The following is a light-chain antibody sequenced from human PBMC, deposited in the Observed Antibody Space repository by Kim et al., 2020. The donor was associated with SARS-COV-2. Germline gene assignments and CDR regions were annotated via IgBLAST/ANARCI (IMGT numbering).Light chain of an antibody. J-gene: IGKJ1*01. V-gene: IGKV1-27*01. CDR1: QGISNS. CDR2: SAS. CDR3: QKYNAAPWT. Sequence: SASVGDRVTITCRASQGISNSLAWYQQKPGKVPTVLIYSASALQSGVPSRFSGSGSGTDFTLTISSLQPEDVATYYCQKYNAAPWTFGQGTKVEIK.